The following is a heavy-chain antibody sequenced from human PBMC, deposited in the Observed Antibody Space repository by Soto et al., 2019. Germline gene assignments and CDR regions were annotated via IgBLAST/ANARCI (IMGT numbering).Heavy chain of an antibody. D-gene: IGHD2-21*02. CDR1: GFTFSDYP. Sequence: GGSLRLSCAASGFTFSDYPMSWVRQAPGKGLEWVSAISSSGANIFYADSVKGRFTVSRDNSGNTLYLQLSSLRVEDTAVYFCAKDPYRVTGTSYFDSWGQGTLVTVSS. V-gene: IGHV3-23*01. CDR2: ISSSGANI. J-gene: IGHJ4*02. CDR3: AKDPYRVTGTSYFDS.